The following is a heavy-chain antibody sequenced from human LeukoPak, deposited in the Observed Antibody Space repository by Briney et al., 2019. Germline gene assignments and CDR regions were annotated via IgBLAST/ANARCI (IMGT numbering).Heavy chain of an antibody. CDR2: IDSSGST. V-gene: IGHV4-61*02. D-gene: IGHD6-13*01. Sequence: TSETLSLTCTVSGGSISSGSDYWSWIRRPAGKGLEWIGRIDSSGSTSYNPSLKSRLTISVDTSKNQFSLKLTSVTAADTAVYYCAKATSPVHSRNWFDSWGQGTLVTVSS. J-gene: IGHJ5*01. CDR3: AKATSPVHSRNWFDS. CDR1: GGSISSGSDY.